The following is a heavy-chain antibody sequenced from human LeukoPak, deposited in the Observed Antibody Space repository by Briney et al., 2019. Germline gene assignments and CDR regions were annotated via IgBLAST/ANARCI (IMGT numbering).Heavy chain of an antibody. CDR2: IYHSGST. J-gene: IGHJ4*02. D-gene: IGHD3-10*01. V-gene: IGHV4-59*12. Sequence: SETLSLTCTVFGGSISSYYWSWIRQPPGKGLEWIGGIYHSGSTNYNPSLKSRVTISVDKSKNQLSLKLRSVTAADTAVFYCARDFTIVRGVLDYWGPGALVTVSS. CDR3: ARDFTIVRGVLDY. CDR1: GGSISSYY.